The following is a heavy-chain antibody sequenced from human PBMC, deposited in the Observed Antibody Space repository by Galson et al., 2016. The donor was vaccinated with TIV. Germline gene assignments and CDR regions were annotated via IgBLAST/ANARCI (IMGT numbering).Heavy chain of an antibody. Sequence: SVKVSCKASGGTFSSYSVSWVRQAPGQGLEWMGRIIPMVGMTNYAQKFQGKITITADRSTTTAYLKLSSLRSEDTAVYYCARRYSGSKNGFDMWGQGTMVTVSS. J-gene: IGHJ3*02. CDR1: GGTFSSYS. CDR3: ARRYSGSKNGFDM. D-gene: IGHD1-26*01. CDR2: IIPMVGMT. V-gene: IGHV1-69*02.